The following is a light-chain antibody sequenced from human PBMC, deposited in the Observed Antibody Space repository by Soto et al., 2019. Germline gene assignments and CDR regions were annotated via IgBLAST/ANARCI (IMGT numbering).Light chain of an antibody. Sequence: QSALTQPRSVSGSPGQSVTISCTGTSSDVGGYNYVSWYQQHPGKAPKLMIYDVSKRPSGVPDRFSVSKSGSTASLTISGLQAEDEADYYCCSYAGSSYVFGTGTKVTVL. CDR3: CSYAGSSYV. J-gene: IGLJ1*01. V-gene: IGLV2-11*01. CDR2: DVS. CDR1: SSDVGGYNY.